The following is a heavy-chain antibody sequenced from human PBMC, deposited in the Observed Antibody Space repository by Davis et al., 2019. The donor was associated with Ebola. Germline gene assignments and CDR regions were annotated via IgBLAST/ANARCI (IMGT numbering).Heavy chain of an antibody. CDR1: GDSVSSGG. CDR2: TYYSSKWYN. D-gene: IGHD5-12*01. Sequence: HSQTLSLTCAISGDSVSSGGWNWIRQSPSRGLEWLGRTYYSSKWYNDYAVSVKSRIIINPDTSKNQFSLQLSSVTPEDTAVYYCARGWLRGYLDYWGQGTLVTVSS. V-gene: IGHV6-1*01. J-gene: IGHJ4*02. CDR3: ARGWLRGYLDY.